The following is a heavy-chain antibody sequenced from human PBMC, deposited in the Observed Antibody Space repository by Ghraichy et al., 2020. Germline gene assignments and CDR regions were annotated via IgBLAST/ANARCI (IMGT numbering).Heavy chain of an antibody. D-gene: IGHD4-11*01. J-gene: IGHJ4*02. CDR1: GFTFNTYS. CDR2: ISSSSSTI. Sequence: GVLNISCAASGFTFNTYSMNWVRQAPGKGLEWVSYISSSSSTIYYADSVKGRFTISRDNAKNSLYLQMNSLRDEDTAVYYCARMDDYSNYCFDYWGQGTLVTVSS. CDR3: ARMDDYSNYCFDY. V-gene: IGHV3-48*02.